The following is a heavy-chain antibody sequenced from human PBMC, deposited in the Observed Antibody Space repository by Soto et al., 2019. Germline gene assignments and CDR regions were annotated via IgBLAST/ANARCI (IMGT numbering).Heavy chain of an antibody. CDR1: GFTFGSYW. CDR2: ISGSGGNT. J-gene: IGHJ4*02. Sequence: PGGSLRLSCAASGFTFGSYWMSWVRQAPGKGLEWVAAISGSGGNTYYADSVKGRFTISRDNSKNTLYLQMNSLRAEDTAVYYYAKDLGYSGYDYDPEPFDYWGQGTLVTVSS. V-gene: IGHV3-23*01. D-gene: IGHD5-12*01. CDR3: AKDLGYSGYDYDPEPFDY.